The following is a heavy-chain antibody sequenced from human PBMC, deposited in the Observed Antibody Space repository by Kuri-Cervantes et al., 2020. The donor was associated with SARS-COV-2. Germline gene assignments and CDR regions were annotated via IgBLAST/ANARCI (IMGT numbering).Heavy chain of an antibody. V-gene: IGHV3-72*01. CDR1: GFTFSDYY. D-gene: IGHD6-13*01. Sequence: GESLKISCAASGFTFSDYYMDWVRQAPGKGLEWVARMRKKVNNYSTEYAASVKGRFTISRHESQNSLDLQMNSLRAEDTAVYYCARDYSSWYKGPFDYWGQGTLVTVSS. CDR2: MRKKVNNYST. J-gene: IGHJ4*02. CDR3: ARDYSSWYKGPFDY.